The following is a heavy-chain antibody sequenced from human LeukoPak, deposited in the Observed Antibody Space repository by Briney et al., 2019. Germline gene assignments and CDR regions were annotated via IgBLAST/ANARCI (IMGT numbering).Heavy chain of an antibody. CDR1: GFTFSSYA. D-gene: IGHD6-6*01. CDR3: AKTYSSSSSYYYYYYMDV. CDR2: ISGSGGST. J-gene: IGHJ6*03. Sequence: GGSLRLSCAASGFTFSSYAISWVRQAPGKGLEWVSAISGSGGSTYYADSVQGRFTISRDNSNNTLYLQMSGLRAEDTAVYYCAKTYSSSSSYYYYYYMDVWGKGTTVSVSS. V-gene: IGHV3-23*01.